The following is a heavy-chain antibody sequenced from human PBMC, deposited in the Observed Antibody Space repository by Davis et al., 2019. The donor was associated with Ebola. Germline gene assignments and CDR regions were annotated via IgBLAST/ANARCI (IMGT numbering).Heavy chain of an antibody. V-gene: IGHV3-11*04. CDR2: ISSSGSTI. J-gene: IGHJ4*02. CDR3: ATGLGQYYDA. Sequence: GESLKISCAASGFTFSDYYMSWIRQAPGKGLEWVSYISSSGSTIYYADSVKGRFTISRDNAKSTLYLQMNSLRPEDTAVYYCATGLGQYYDAWGQGTLVTVSS. CDR1: GFTFSDYY.